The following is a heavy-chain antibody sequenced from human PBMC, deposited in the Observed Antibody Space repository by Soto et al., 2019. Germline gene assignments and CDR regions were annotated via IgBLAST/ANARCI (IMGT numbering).Heavy chain of an antibody. Sequence: PXESLKISCKGSGYSFTRYWIGWVGQMPGKGLEWMGIIYPGDCDTRYSPSFQGQVTISADKSISTAYLQWSSLKASDTAMYYCARRGGLGYCSGGSCYEPNFDYWGQGTLVTVSS. D-gene: IGHD2-15*01. V-gene: IGHV5-51*01. J-gene: IGHJ4*02. CDR2: IYPGDCDT. CDR3: ARRGGLGYCSGGSCYEPNFDY. CDR1: GYSFTRYW.